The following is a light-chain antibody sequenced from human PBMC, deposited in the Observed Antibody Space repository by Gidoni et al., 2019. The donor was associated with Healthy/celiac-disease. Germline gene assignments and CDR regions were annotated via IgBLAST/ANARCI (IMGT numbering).Light chain of an antibody. Sequence: EIVLTQSPATLSLSPGERDTLSCRASQSVSSYLAWYQQKPGQAPRLLIYDASNRATGIPARFSGSGSGTDFTLTISSLEPEYFAVYYCQPRSNWPLTFXGXTKVEIK. CDR2: DAS. CDR3: QPRSNWPLT. J-gene: IGKJ4*01. CDR1: QSVSSY. V-gene: IGKV3-11*01.